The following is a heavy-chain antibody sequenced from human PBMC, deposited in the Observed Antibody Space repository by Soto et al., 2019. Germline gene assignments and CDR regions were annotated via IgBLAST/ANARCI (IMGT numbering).Heavy chain of an antibody. D-gene: IGHD2-15*01. CDR2: ISSSSSYI. CDR3: AREGGGVVAATYYGMDV. J-gene: IGHJ6*02. V-gene: IGHV3-21*01. CDR1: GFTFSSYS. Sequence: PGGSLRLSCAASGFTFSSYSMNWVRQAPGKGLEWVSSISSSSSYIYYADSVKGRFTISRDNAKNSLYLQMNSLRAEDTAVYYCAREGGGVVAATYYGMDVWGQGTTVTVSS.